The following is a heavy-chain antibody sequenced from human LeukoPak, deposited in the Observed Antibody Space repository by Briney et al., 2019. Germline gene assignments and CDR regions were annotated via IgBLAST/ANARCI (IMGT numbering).Heavy chain of an antibody. J-gene: IGHJ4*02. Sequence: GGSLRLSCAASGFTFSTYGTHWVRQAPGKGLEWVSAISGSGASTYYADSVKGRFTISRDNSKDTLYLQMNSLRAEDTAVYYCAKGGPYSSDLLPTYWGQGTLVTVSS. CDR3: AKGGPYSSDLLPTY. CDR2: ISGSGAST. CDR1: GFTFSTYG. D-gene: IGHD6-19*01. V-gene: IGHV3-23*01.